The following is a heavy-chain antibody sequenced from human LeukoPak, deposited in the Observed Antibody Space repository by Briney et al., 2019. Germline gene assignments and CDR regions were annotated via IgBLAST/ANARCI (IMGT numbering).Heavy chain of an antibody. Sequence: GGSLRLSCAASGFTFRSYGMHWLRQAPGKGLEWVAVIIHDGSNKDYADSVKGRFTISRDNSKNTLYLQMNSLRTEDTAVYYCAKVPTGVGSGSYWGQGTLVTVSS. CDR1: GFTFRSYG. D-gene: IGHD3-10*01. CDR3: AKVPTGVGSGSY. CDR2: IIHDGSNK. V-gene: IGHV3-30*18. J-gene: IGHJ4*02.